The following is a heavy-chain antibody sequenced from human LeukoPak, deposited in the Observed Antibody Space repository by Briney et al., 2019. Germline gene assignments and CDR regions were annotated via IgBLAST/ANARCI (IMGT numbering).Heavy chain of an antibody. V-gene: IGHV1-8*01. CDR2: MNPNSGNT. CDR3: ARLPPRYSSSLIPWFDP. J-gene: IGHJ5*02. D-gene: IGHD6-13*01. Sequence: ASVKVSCKASGYTFTSYDINWVRQVTGQGLEWMGWMNPNSGNTGYAQKFQGRVTMTRNTSISTAYMELSSLRSEDTAVYYCARLPPRYSSSLIPWFDPWGQGTLVTVSS. CDR1: GYTFTSYD.